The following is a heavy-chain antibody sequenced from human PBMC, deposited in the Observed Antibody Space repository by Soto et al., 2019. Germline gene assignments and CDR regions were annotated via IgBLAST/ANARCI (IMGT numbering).Heavy chain of an antibody. CDR1: GFTFSSYE. CDR3: ARLTTRHLQRNFDY. J-gene: IGHJ4*02. D-gene: IGHD3-22*01. Sequence: PGGSLRLSCAATGFTFSSYEMNWVRQAPGKGLEWVSYISSSGSTIYYADSVKGRFTISRDNAKNSLYLQMNSLRAEDTAVYYCARLTTRHLQRNFDYWGQGTLVTVSS. V-gene: IGHV3-48*03. CDR2: ISSSGSTI.